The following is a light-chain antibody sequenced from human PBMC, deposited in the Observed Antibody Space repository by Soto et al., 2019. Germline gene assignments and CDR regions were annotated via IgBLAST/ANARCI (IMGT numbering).Light chain of an antibody. Sequence: QSVVTQPPSASGSPGQSMTISCTGSSSDVGGYNYVSWYQQHPGKAPKLMIYEVIKRPSGVPDRFSGSKSGNTAYLTVSGLQAEDEADYYCSSYGGSNNYVLGTGTRSQS. J-gene: IGLJ1*01. V-gene: IGLV2-8*01. CDR1: SSDVGGYNY. CDR2: EVI. CDR3: SSYGGSNNYV.